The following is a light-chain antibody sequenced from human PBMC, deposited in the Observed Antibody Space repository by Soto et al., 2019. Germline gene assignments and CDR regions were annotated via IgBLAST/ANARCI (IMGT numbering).Light chain of an antibody. CDR3: QQYGSSHT. CDR1: HSVSSSY. Sequence: TQSPSTLSASVGDRVTITCRASHSVSSSYLAWYQQKPGQAPRLLIYGASSRAIGIPDRFSGSVSGSDFILTINRLEPEDFAVYYCQQYGSSHTFGQGTRLEIK. J-gene: IGKJ5*01. V-gene: IGKV3-20*01. CDR2: GAS.